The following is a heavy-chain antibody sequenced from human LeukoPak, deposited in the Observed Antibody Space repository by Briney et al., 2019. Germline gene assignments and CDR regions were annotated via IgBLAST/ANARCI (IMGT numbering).Heavy chain of an antibody. V-gene: IGHV4-39*01. CDR2: IYDSGST. CDR3: ARHFPYDFWSGYYTGDYYYYMDV. Sequence: SETLSLTCTVSGGSISSSSYYWGWIRQPPGKGLEWIGSIYDSGSTYYNPSLKSRVTISVDTSKNQFSLKLSSVTAADTAVYYCARHFPYDFWSGYYTGDYYYYMDVWGKGTTVTVSS. J-gene: IGHJ6*03. D-gene: IGHD3-3*01. CDR1: GGSISSSSYY.